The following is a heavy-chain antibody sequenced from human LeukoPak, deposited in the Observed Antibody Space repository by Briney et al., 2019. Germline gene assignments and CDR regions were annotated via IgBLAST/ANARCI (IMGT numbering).Heavy chain of an antibody. CDR3: ARDPLIYAGSGSYYNGGDY. Sequence: SGGSLRLSCAASGFTFSSYAMSWVRQAPGKGLEWVSSISSSSSYIYYADSVKGRFTISRDNAKNSLYLQMNSLRAEDTAVYYCARDPLIYAGSGSYYNGGDYWGQGTLVTVSS. CDR2: ISSSSSYI. CDR1: GFTFSSYA. V-gene: IGHV3-21*01. J-gene: IGHJ4*02. D-gene: IGHD3-10*01.